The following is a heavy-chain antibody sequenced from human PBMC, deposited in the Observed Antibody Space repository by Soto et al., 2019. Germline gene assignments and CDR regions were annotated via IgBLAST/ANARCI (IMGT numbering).Heavy chain of an antibody. Sequence: PSENLSLTCTVSGGSIISYYWSWIRQPAGKGLEWIGRIYTSGSTNYNPSLKSRFTMSVDTSKNQFSLKLSSVTAADTAVYYCAREDSYGYYYYYGMDVWGQGTTVTVSS. J-gene: IGHJ6*02. V-gene: IGHV4-4*07. D-gene: IGHD5-18*01. CDR1: GGSIISYY. CDR2: IYTSGST. CDR3: AREDSYGYYYYYGMDV.